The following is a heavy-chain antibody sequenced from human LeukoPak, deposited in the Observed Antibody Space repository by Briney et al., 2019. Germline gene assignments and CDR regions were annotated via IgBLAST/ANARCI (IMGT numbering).Heavy chain of an antibody. D-gene: IGHD3-10*01. Sequence: GGSLRLPCAASGFTFSRYGMHWVRQAPGKGLEWVAVISYDGSNKYYADSVKGRFTISRDNSKNTLYLQMSSLSAEDTAVYYCARTTTPHYYGSGSYALGYWGQGTLVTVPS. CDR1: GFTFSRYG. V-gene: IGHV3-30*19. J-gene: IGHJ4*02. CDR3: ARTTTPHYYGSGSYALGY. CDR2: ISYDGSNK.